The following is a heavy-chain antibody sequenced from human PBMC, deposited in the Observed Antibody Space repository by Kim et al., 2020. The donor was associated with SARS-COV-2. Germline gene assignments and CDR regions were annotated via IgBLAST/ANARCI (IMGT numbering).Heavy chain of an antibody. CDR1: GGSISSSSYY. D-gene: IGHD2-21*02. J-gene: IGHJ4*02. Sequence: SETLSLTCTVSGGSISSSSYYWGWIRQPPGKGLEWIGSIYYSGSTYYNPSLKSRVTISVDTSKNQFSLKLSSVTAADTAVYYCARDYRHIVVVTAIRGPFDYWGQGTLVTVSS. CDR2: IYYSGST. V-gene: IGHV4-39*07. CDR3: ARDYRHIVVVTAIRGPFDY.